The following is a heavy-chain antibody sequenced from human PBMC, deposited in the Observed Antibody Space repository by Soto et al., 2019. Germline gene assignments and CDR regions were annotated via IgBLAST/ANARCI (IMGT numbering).Heavy chain of an antibody. V-gene: IGHV4-59*01. CDR3: ARTSFGPYDFWSGL. D-gene: IGHD3-3*01. CDR1: GGSISSYY. Sequence: SETLSLTCTVSGGSISSYYWSWIRQPPGKGLEWIGYIYYSGSTNYNPSLKSRVTISVDTSKNQFSLKLSSVTAADTAVYYCARTSFGPYDFWSGLWGQGTLVTVSS. J-gene: IGHJ4*02. CDR2: IYYSGST.